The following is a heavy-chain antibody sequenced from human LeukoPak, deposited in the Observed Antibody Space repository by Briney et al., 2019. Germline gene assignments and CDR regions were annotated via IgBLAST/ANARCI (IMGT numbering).Heavy chain of an antibody. V-gene: IGHV4-4*07. Sequence: KPSETVSLTCTVSGGSISNDYWSWIRQAAGKELEWIGRLYTRGSTNYNPSLKSRVTISLDRSKTQFSLKLNSVTAAETAVYYCARGGTYGSGRNQHTTLDYWGQGTLVTVSS. J-gene: IGHJ4*02. D-gene: IGHD3-10*01. CDR2: LYTRGST. CDR1: GGSISNDY. CDR3: ARGGTYGSGRNQHTTLDY.